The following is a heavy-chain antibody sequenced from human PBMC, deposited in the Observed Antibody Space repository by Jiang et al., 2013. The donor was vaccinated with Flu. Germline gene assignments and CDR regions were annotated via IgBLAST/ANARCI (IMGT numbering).Heavy chain of an antibody. D-gene: IGHD5-18*01. CDR3: TKGVDTARYFQH. J-gene: IGHJ1*01. Sequence: SYAMSWVRQAPGKGLEWVSGISGNGGTTFYADSVKGRFTISRDNYKNTVYMDMNSLRAEDTAVYYCTKGVDTARYFQHWGQGTLVTVSS. CDR2: ISGNGGTT. CDR1: SYA. V-gene: IGHV3-23*01.